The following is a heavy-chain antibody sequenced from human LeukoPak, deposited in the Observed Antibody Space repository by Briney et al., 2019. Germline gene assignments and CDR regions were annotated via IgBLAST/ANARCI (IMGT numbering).Heavy chain of an antibody. J-gene: IGHJ4*02. Sequence: PSETLSLTCAVYGGSFSGYYWSWIRQPPGKGLEWIGEINHSGSTNYNPSLKSRVTISVDTSKNQFSLKLSSVTAADTAVYYCARSSDTEQWLTLDYWGQGTLVTVSS. V-gene: IGHV4-34*01. CDR2: INHSGST. CDR1: GGSFSGYY. CDR3: ARSSDTEQWLTLDY. D-gene: IGHD6-19*01.